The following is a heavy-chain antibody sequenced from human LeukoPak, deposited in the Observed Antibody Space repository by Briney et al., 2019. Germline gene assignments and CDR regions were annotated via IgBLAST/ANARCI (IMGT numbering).Heavy chain of an antibody. CDR1: GFTLTNHG. Sequence: GGSLRLSCAVSGFTLTNHGVSWVRQAPGKGLEWVSAISDSGGSTYYADSVKGRFTISRDNSKNTLYLQMNSLRAEDTAVYYCAKVTEWEPNSFDYWGQGTLVTVSS. J-gene: IGHJ4*02. CDR3: AKVTEWEPNSFDY. CDR2: ISDSGGST. V-gene: IGHV3-23*01. D-gene: IGHD1-26*01.